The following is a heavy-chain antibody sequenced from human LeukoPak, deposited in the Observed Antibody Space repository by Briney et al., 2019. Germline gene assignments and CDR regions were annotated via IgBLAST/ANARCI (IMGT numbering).Heavy chain of an antibody. V-gene: IGHV4-34*01. CDR1: GGSFSGYY. J-gene: IGHJ4*02. Sequence: NPSETLSLTCAVYGGSFSGYYWSWIRQPPGKGLEWIGEINHSGSTNYNPSLKSRVTISVDTSKNQFSLKLSSVTAADTAVYYCARGSLAVAGPPTIFWGQGTLVTVSS. D-gene: IGHD6-19*01. CDR2: INHSGST. CDR3: ARGSLAVAGPPTIF.